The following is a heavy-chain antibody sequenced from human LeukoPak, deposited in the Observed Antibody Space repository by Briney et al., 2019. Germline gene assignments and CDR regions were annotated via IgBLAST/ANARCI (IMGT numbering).Heavy chain of an antibody. D-gene: IGHD6-13*01. J-gene: IGHJ6*03. CDR3: ARGINSSSWYYYYYSMDV. V-gene: IGHV1-8*02. CDR1: GYTFTSYD. CDR2: MNPNSGDT. Sequence: ASVKVSCKASGYTFTSYDINRVRQATGQGLEWMGWMNPNSGDTGYAQKFQGRVTMTRNTSISTAYMELSSLRSEDTAVYYCARGINSSSWYYYYYSMDVWGKGTTVTISS.